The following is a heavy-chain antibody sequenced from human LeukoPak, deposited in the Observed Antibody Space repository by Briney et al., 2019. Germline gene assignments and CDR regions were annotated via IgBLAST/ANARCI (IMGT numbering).Heavy chain of an antibody. V-gene: IGHV4-4*02. Sequence: PSETLSLTCAVSGDSITNSNWWSWVRQPPGKGLEWIGEIYHSGSTNYNPSLKSRVTISVDRSKSQFSLKLRSVTAADTAVYYCARGDSSGYLDYWGQGTLVTVSS. J-gene: IGHJ4*02. D-gene: IGHD3-22*01. CDR2: IYHSGST. CDR3: ARGDSSGYLDY. CDR1: GDSITNSNW.